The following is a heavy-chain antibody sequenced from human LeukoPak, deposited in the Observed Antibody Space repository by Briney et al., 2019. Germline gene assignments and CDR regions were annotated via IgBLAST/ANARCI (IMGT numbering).Heavy chain of an antibody. CDR1: GGSISSYY. Sequence: SETLSLTCTVSGGSISSYYWCWLRQPPGKGLEWIGYIYYSGSTNYNPSLKSRVTISVDTSKNQFSLKLSSVTAADTAVYYCARQRIAARPFDYWGQGTLVTVSS. CDR3: ARQRIAARPFDY. J-gene: IGHJ4*02. V-gene: IGHV4-59*01. CDR2: IYYSGST. D-gene: IGHD6-6*01.